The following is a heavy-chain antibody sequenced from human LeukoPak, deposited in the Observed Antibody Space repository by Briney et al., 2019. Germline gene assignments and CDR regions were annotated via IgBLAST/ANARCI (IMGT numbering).Heavy chain of an antibody. CDR1: GFTFSSYA. J-gene: IGHJ4*02. CDR2: IFGSGDST. Sequence: GGSLRLSCAASGFTFSSYAMTWVRQARGKGLEWVSSIFGSGDSTYYTDSVKGRLTTSRDNSKNTVYLQMNNLRVEDTATYYCTKYRDIFPTPPDCWGQGTLVTVSS. D-gene: IGHD3-3*02. V-gene: IGHV3-23*01. CDR3: TKYRDIFPTPPDC.